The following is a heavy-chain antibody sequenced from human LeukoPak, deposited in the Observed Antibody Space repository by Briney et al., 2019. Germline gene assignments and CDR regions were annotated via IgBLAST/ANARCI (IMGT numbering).Heavy chain of an antibody. D-gene: IGHD3-22*01. CDR3: AKDRPLYYYDSSGYFAFDI. V-gene: IGHV3-23*01. Sequence: GGSLRLSCAASGFTFSSYAMSWVRQAPGKGLEWVSAISGSGGSTYYADSVKGRFTISRDNSKNTLYLQMNSLRAEDTAVYYCAKDRPLYYYDSSGYFAFDIWGQGTMVTVSS. CDR1: GFTFSSYA. CDR2: ISGSGGST. J-gene: IGHJ3*02.